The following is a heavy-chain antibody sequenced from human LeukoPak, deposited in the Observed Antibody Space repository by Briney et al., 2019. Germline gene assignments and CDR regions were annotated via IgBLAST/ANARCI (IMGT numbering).Heavy chain of an antibody. V-gene: IGHV4-34*01. CDR3: ARARPLYYYYYMDV. J-gene: IGHJ6*03. Sequence: PSETLSLTCAVYGGSFSGYYWSWIHQPPGKGLEWIGEINHSGSTNYNPSLKSRVTISVDTSRNQFSLKLSSVTAADTAVYYCARARPLYYYYYMDVWGKGTTVTVSS. CDR1: GGSFSGYY. CDR2: INHSGST.